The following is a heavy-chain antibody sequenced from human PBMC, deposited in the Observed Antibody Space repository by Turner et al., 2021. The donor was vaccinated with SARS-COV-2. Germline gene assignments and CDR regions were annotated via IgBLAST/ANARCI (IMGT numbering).Heavy chain of an antibody. CDR3: AGSGGWLLDL. J-gene: IGHJ4*02. CDR2: IRQDGSEK. V-gene: IGHV3-7*03. Sequence: EVQLVESGGGLVQPGGSLRLSCAASGFTVSSNYMSWVRQAPGKGLEWVANIRQDGSEKEYVDSVKGRFTISRDNAKNSLYLQMNSLRVEDTAVYYCAGSGGWLLDLWGQGTLVTVSS. CDR1: GFTVSSNY. D-gene: IGHD6-19*01.